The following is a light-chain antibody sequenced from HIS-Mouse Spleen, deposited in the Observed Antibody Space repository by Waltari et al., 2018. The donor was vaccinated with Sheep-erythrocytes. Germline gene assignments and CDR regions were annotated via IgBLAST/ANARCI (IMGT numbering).Light chain of an antibody. CDR2: EGS. Sequence: QSALTQPASVSGSPGQSITISCTGPSSDFGSYNLVSSYQQHPGKAPKLMIYEGSKRPSWVSNRFSGSKSGNTASLTISGLQAEDEADYYCCSYAGSSTPWVFGGGTKLTVL. CDR1: SSDFGSYNL. J-gene: IGLJ3*02. CDR3: CSYAGSSTPWV. V-gene: IGLV2-23*01.